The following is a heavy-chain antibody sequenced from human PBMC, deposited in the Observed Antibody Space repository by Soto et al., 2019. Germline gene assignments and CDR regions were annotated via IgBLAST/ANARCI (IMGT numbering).Heavy chain of an antibody. D-gene: IGHD2-2*01. CDR1: GFTFSSYA. Sequence: EVQLVESGGGLVQPGGSLRLSCAASGFTFSSYAMHWVRQAPGKGLEYVSAISSNGGSTYYANSVKGRFTISRDNSKNTLYLQMGSLRAEDMAVYYCARDGVGVPAAYYMDVWGKGTTVTVSS. CDR3: ARDGVGVPAAYYMDV. CDR2: ISSNGGST. V-gene: IGHV3-64*01. J-gene: IGHJ6*03.